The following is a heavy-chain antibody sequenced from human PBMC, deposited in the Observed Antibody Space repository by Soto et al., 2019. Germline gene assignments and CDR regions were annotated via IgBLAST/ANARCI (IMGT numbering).Heavy chain of an antibody. J-gene: IGHJ6*02. CDR2: IRRKANSYTT. D-gene: IGHD6-19*01. Sequence: VQLVESGGGLVQPGGSLRLYCAASGLIFSDYHMDWVRQAPGKGLEWVGRIRRKANSYTTEYAASVKGRFTISRDDSKNSLYLQMNSLKSEDTAVYYCAMLGGWSGGSSGMDVWGQGTTVTVSS. CDR3: AMLGGWSGGSSGMDV. CDR1: GLIFSDYH. V-gene: IGHV3-72*01.